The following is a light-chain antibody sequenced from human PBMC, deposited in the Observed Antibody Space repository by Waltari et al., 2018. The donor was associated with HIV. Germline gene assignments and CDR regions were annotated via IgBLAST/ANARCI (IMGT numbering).Light chain of an antibody. V-gene: IGLV2-14*03. Sequence: QSALTQPASVSGSPGQSITISCTGTNNDVGGYNYVSWYQQHPGKAPKLMIYDVSNRPSGVSNRFAGSKAGNTASLTISVLQAEDEADYYCGSYTSSSTRVFGGGTKLTVL. J-gene: IGLJ3*02. CDR3: GSYTSSSTRV. CDR1: NNDVGGYNY. CDR2: DVS.